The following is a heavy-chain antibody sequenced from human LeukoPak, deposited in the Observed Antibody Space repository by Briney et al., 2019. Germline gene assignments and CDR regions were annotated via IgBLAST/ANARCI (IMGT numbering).Heavy chain of an antibody. D-gene: IGHD3-16*02. J-gene: IGHJ4*02. CDR1: GYTFTDYY. CDR3: ARDHLRGESAGGYHFDY. V-gene: IGHV1-2*06. CDR2: SNPKTGGT. Sequence: ASVKVSCKASGYTFTDYYIHWVRQTPGQGLEWMGRSNPKTGGTNYAQNLRGRVTVTRVTSISTAYMELSRLRFDDTAVYYCARDHLRGESAGGYHFDYWGQGALVSVSS.